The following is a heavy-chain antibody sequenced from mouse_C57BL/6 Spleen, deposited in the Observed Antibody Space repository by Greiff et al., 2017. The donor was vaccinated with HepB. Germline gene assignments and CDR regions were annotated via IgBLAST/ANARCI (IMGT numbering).Heavy chain of an antibody. CDR3: ARRGYPYLDY. CDR1: GYTFTSYW. CDR2: IYPGSGST. Sequence: QVHVKQPGAELVKPGASVKMSCKASGYTFTSYWITWVKQRPGQGLEWIGDIYPGSGSTNYNEKFKSKATLTVDTSSSTAYMQLSSLTSEDSAVYYCARRGYPYLDYWGQGTTLTVSS. V-gene: IGHV1-55*01. D-gene: IGHD3-1*01. J-gene: IGHJ2*01.